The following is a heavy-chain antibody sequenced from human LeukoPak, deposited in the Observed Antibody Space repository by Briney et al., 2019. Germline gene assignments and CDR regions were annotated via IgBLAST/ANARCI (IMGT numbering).Heavy chain of an antibody. V-gene: IGHV3-48*01. CDR1: GFTFSSYS. CDR2: ISSSSSTI. CDR3: ARGESIAEYYFDY. Sequence: PGGSLRLSCAASGFTFSSYSMNWVRQAPGKGLEWVSYISSSSSTIYYADSVKGRFTISRDNAKNSLYLQMNSLRAEDTAVYYCARGESIAEYYFDYWGQGTLVTVSS. J-gene: IGHJ4*02. D-gene: IGHD6-6*01.